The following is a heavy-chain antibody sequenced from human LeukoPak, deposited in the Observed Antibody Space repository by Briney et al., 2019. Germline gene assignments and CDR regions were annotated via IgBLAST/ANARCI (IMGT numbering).Heavy chain of an antibody. CDR1: GFTFSSYG. V-gene: IGHV3-30*18. CDR2: ISYDGSNK. J-gene: IGHJ4*02. D-gene: IGHD2-2*01. CDR3: AKGRFIVVGGAFFDY. Sequence: GGSLRLSCAASGFTFSSYGMHWVRQAPGKGLEWVAVISYDGSNKYYADSVKGRFTISRDNSKNTLYLQMNSLRAEDTAVYYCAKGRFIVVGGAFFDYWGQGTLVTVSS.